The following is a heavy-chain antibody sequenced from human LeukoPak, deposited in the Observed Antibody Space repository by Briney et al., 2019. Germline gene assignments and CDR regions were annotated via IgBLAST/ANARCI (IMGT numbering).Heavy chain of an antibody. D-gene: IGHD1-26*01. V-gene: IGHV1-18*04. CDR1: GYTFTGYY. J-gene: IGHJ3*02. Sequence: ASVKVSCKASGYTFTGYYMHWVRQAPGQGLEWMGWISAYNGNTNYAQKLQGRVTMTTDTSTSTAYMELRSLRSDDTAVYYCARDHSQGFDIWGQGTMVTVSS. CDR2: ISAYNGNT. CDR3: ARDHSQGFDI.